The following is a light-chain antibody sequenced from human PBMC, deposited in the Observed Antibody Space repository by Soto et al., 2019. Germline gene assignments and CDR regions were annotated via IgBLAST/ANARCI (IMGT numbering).Light chain of an antibody. CDR3: QQSYRTPYT. CDR1: QSISSY. CDR2: AAS. V-gene: IGKV1-39*01. Sequence: DIQMTQSPSSLSASVGDRVTITCRSSQSISSYLNWYQQKQGKAPKLLIYAASSLQSGVPSSFSGSGSCTDFTLTISSLQPEDFATYYFQQSYRTPYTFGQGTKLEIK. J-gene: IGKJ2*01.